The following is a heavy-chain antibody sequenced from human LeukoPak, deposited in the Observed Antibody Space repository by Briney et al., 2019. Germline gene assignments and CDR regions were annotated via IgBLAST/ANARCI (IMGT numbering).Heavy chain of an antibody. CDR3: AKAPYCSSTSCQYYYYYMDV. CDR1: GFTFSSYA. D-gene: IGHD2-2*01. V-gene: IGHV3-23*01. J-gene: IGHJ6*03. CDR2: VSGSGDGT. Sequence: GGSLRLSCAASGFTFSSYAMTWVRQAPGKGLEWVSAVSGSGDGTYYADSVKGRFTISRDNSKNTLYLQMNSLRAEDTAVYYCAKAPYCSSTSCQYYYYYMDVWGKGTTVTVSS.